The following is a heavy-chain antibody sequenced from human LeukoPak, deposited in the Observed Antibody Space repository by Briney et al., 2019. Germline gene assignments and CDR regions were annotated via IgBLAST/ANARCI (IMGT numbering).Heavy chain of an antibody. CDR1: GYTFTSYG. J-gene: IGHJ3*02. CDR3: ARGWQLGGDLGDAFDI. CDR2: IIPIFGTT. Sequence: SVKVSCKASGYTFTSYGISWVRQAPGQGLEWMGGIIPIFGTTNYAQKFQGRVTITADESTSTAYMELSSLRSEDTAVYYCARGWQLGGDLGDAFDIWGQGTMVTVSS. V-gene: IGHV1-69*13. D-gene: IGHD2-21*01.